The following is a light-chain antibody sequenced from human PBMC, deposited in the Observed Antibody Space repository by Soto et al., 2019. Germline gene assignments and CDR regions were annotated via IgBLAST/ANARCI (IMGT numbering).Light chain of an antibody. V-gene: IGLV2-23*02. J-gene: IGLJ1*01. Sequence: QSVLTQPASVSGSPGQSITISCTGTSSDVGSYNLVSWYQQHPGKAPKLMMYEVSKRPSGVSNRFSGSKSGNTASLTISGLQAEEEAAYYCCSYAGSSTYVFGTGPRSPS. CDR3: CSYAGSSTYV. CDR2: EVS. CDR1: SSDVGSYNL.